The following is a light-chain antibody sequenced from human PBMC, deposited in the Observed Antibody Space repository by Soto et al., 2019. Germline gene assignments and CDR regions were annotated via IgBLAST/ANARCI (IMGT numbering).Light chain of an antibody. V-gene: IGLV1-47*01. CDR2: RNN. CDR3: SAWDDRVSGSYV. Sequence: QSVLTQPPSASGTPGQRVTISCSGSSSNIGSNYVYWYQQLPGTAPKLLMYRNNKRPSGVPDRFSGSKSGTSASLAISGLRSVYDADYYFSAWDDRVSGSYVFGTGTKVAVL. J-gene: IGLJ1*01. CDR1: SSNIGSNY.